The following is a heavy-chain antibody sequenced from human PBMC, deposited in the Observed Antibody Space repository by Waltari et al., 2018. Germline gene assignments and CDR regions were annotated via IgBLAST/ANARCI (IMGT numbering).Heavy chain of an antibody. D-gene: IGHD5-18*01. CDR3: AKAELGSGYSYADY. J-gene: IGHJ4*02. V-gene: IGHV3-9*01. CDR1: GFTFDDYA. CDR2: ISWNSGSI. Sequence: EVQLVESGGGLVQPGRSLRLSCAASGFTFDDYAMHWVRQAPGKGLEWVSGISWNSGSIGYADSVKGRFTISRDNAKNSLYLQMNSLRAEDTALYYCAKAELGSGYSYADYWGQGTLVTVSS.